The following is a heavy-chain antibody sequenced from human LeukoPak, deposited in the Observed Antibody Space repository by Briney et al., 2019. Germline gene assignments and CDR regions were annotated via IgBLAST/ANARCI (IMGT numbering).Heavy chain of an antibody. CDR2: IGGSGGNT. CDR3: ARDQWPYYFDY. D-gene: IGHD6-19*01. J-gene: IGHJ4*02. V-gene: IGHV3-23*01. CDR1: GFTFSSYA. Sequence: GGSLRLSCAASGFTFSSYAMSWVRQAPGTGLEWVSTIGGSGGNTYYADSVKGRFTISRDNSRNTLYLQMNSLRAEDTAVYYCARDQWPYYFDYWGQGTLITVSS.